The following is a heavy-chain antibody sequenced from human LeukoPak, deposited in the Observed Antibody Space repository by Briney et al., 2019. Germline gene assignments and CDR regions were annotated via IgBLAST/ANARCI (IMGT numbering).Heavy chain of an antibody. CDR2: MNPKSGNT. Sequence: ASVKVSCKASGYTFTSYDINWLRQATGQGLEWMGWMNPKSGNTGYAQKFQGRVTMTRNTAVSTAYMGLSSLRSEDTAVYYCARVTGSIDYWGQGTLVTVSS. CDR1: GYTFTSYD. J-gene: IGHJ4*02. D-gene: IGHD2-21*02. CDR3: ARVTGSIDY. V-gene: IGHV1-8*01.